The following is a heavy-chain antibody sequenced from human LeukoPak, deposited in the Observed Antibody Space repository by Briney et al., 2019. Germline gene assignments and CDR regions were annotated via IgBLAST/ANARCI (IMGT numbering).Heavy chain of an antibody. CDR1: GFTFSSYA. CDR3: ARRHTGYSGYWRNDAFDI. Sequence: GGSLRLSCAASGFTFSSYAMSWVPQAPGKGLEWVSAISGSGGSIYCADSVKGRFTISRDNSKNTLYLQMNSLRAEDTAVYYCARRHTGYSGYWRNDAFDIWGQGTMVTVSS. J-gene: IGHJ3*02. CDR2: ISGSGGSI. D-gene: IGHD5-12*01. V-gene: IGHV3-23*01.